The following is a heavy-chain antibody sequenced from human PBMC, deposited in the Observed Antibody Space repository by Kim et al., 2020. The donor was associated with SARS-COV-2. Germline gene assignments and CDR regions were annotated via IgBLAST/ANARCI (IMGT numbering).Heavy chain of an antibody. D-gene: IGHD3-10*01. CDR2: IYYSGST. CDR1: GGSISSGDYY. Sequence: SETLSLTCTVSGGSISSGDYYWSWIRQPPGKGLEWIGYIYYSGSTYYNPSLKSRVTISVDTSKNQFSLKLSSVTAADTAVYYCARDGLYYYGSGSYSQRFDPWGQGTLVTVSS. J-gene: IGHJ5*02. CDR3: ARDGLYYYGSGSYSQRFDP. V-gene: IGHV4-30-4*01.